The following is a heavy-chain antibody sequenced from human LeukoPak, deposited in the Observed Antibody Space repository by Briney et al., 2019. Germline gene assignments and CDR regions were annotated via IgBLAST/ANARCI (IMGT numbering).Heavy chain of an antibody. V-gene: IGHV3-30*02. CDR1: GFTFSSYG. D-gene: IGHD3-10*01. Sequence: GGSLRLSCAASGFTFSSYGMHWVRQAPGKGLEWVTFIRYDGSNKYYADSVKGRFTISRDNSKNTLYLQMNSLRAEDTAVYYCAKERLWFGELFPVYWGQGTLVTVSS. CDR3: AKERLWFGELFPVY. J-gene: IGHJ4*02. CDR2: IRYDGSNK.